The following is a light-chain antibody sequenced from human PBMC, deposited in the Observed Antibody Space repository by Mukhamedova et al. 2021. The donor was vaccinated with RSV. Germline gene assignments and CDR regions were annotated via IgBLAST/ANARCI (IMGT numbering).Light chain of an antibody. J-gene: IGKJ1*01. CDR2: EAS. Sequence: STWVAWYQQKPGKAPKRLIYEASSLQSGVPSRFSGGGPGTEFTLTISSLQPDDSATYYCQQYNTFRAFGQGTKVVIK. V-gene: IGKV1-5*03. CDR3: QQYNTFRA. CDR1: STW.